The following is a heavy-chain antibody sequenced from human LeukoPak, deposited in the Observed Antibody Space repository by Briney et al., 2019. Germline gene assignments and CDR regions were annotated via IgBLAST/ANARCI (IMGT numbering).Heavy chain of an antibody. V-gene: IGHV3-30*04. CDR3: ARDSSGWYVVYYFDC. J-gene: IGHJ4*02. D-gene: IGHD6-19*01. Sequence: GGSLRLSCAASGFTFSSYAMHWVRQAPGKGLEWVAVISYDGSNKYYADSVKGRFTISRDNSKNTLYLQMNSLRAEDTAVYCCARDSSGWYVVYYFDCWGQGTLVTVSS. CDR1: GFTFSSYA. CDR2: ISYDGSNK.